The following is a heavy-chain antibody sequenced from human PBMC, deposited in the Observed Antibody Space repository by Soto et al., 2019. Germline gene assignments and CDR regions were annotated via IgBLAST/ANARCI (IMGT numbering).Heavy chain of an antibody. J-gene: IGHJ4*02. CDR1: GFTFSSYA. D-gene: IGHD3-10*01. CDR3: ASLIKWPYC. V-gene: IGHV3-30*04. CDR2: ISYDGSNK. Sequence: GGSLRLSCAASGFTFSSYAMHWVRQAPGKGLEWVAVISYDGSNKYYADSVKGRFTISRDNSKNTLYLQMNSLRAEDTAVYYCASLIKWPYCWGQGTLVTVSS.